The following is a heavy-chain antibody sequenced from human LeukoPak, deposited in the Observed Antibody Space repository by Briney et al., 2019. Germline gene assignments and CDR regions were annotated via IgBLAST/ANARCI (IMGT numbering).Heavy chain of an antibody. CDR1: GFTFSSYI. Sequence: GGSLRLSCSASGFTFSSYIMHWARQAPGQGLEYVSAITSNGDTTYYADSVKGRVTISRDNSKNTLYLQMSSLRAEDTAVYYCVKDDSYYYDSSGRDSWGQGTLVTVSS. CDR2: ITSNGDTT. CDR3: VKDDSYYYDSSGRDS. D-gene: IGHD3-22*01. V-gene: IGHV3-64D*09. J-gene: IGHJ4*02.